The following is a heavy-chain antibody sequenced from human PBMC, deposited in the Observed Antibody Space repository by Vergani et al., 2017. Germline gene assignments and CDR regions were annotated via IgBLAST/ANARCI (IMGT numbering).Heavy chain of an antibody. D-gene: IGHD3-22*01. J-gene: IGHJ4*02. CDR2: IYHSGST. Sequence: QMHLQESRPGLVKPPGTLSLTCAVSGGSISSSNWWSWVPQLPGKGLGWIGEIYHSGSTNYNPSLKSGVTISVDKSKNQFSLKLSSVTAADTAVYYCAREGEYDSSGNYYRYFYYWDRGTLITFSS. V-gene: IGHV4-4*03. CDR1: GGSISSSNW. CDR3: AREGEYDSSGNYYRYFYY.